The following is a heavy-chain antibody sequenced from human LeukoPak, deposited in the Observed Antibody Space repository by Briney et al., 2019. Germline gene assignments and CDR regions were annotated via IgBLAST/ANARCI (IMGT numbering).Heavy chain of an antibody. J-gene: IGHJ5*02. V-gene: IGHV4-59*01. Sequence: SETLSLTCTVSGGSISSYHWSWIRPPPGKGLEWIGYIYYSGSTNYNPSLKSRVTISVDTSKNQFSLKLSSVTAADTAVYYCARQSAKNWFDPWGQGTLVTVSS. CDR2: IYYSGST. CDR3: ARQSAKNWFDP. CDR1: GGSISSYH.